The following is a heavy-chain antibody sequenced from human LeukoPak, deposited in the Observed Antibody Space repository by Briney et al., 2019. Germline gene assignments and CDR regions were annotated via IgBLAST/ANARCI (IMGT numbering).Heavy chain of an antibody. CDR3: ARSSTNVRYFDWFDP. CDR2: ISAYNGNT. J-gene: IGHJ5*02. V-gene: IGHV1-18*04. D-gene: IGHD3-9*01. Sequence: GTSEKVSCKASGYTFTSAGISCGRQGPVQGCLCICEISAYNGNTNYAQKLQGRVTMTTDTSTSTAYMELRSLRSDDTAVYYCARSSTNVRYFDWFDPWGQGTLVTVSS. CDR1: GYTFTSAG.